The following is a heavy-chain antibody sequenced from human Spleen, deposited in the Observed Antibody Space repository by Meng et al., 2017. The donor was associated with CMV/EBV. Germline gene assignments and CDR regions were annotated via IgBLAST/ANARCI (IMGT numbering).Heavy chain of an antibody. J-gene: IGHJ5*02. V-gene: IGHV3-23*01. D-gene: IGHD2-2*02. CDR3: AKGGRAVSAAIGGWFDP. CDR2: ITGSASST. CDR1: FTFRSHA. Sequence: FTFRSHAMNWVRQTPGKGLEWVSAITGSASSTYYAESVQGRFSISRDNSKNTLYLQMNSLRPDDTAVYYCAKGGRAVSAAIGGWFDPWGQGTLVTVSS.